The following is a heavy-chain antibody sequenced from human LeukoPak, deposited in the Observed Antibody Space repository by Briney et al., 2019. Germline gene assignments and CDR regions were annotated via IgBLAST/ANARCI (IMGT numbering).Heavy chain of an antibody. J-gene: IGHJ5*02. V-gene: IGHV1-8*01. Sequence: ASVKVSCKASGYTFTSYDINWVRQATGQGLEWIGWMNPDSGNTGYAQKFQGRVTMTRNTSTSTAYMELSSLRSEDTAVYYCARGIRSRRGSSRGNWFDPWGQGTLVTVSS. D-gene: IGHD6-6*01. CDR3: ARGIRSRRGSSRGNWFDP. CDR2: MNPDSGNT. CDR1: GYTFTSYD.